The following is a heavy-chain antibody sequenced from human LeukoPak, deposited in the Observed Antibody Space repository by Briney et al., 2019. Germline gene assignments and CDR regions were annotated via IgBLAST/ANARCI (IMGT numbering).Heavy chain of an antibody. Sequence: SETLSLTCSVSDGSITSFYWSWIRQPAGKGLEWIGRIYTSGSTNYNPSLKSRVTMSVDTSKNQFSLKLSSVTAADTAVYYCATGLYGSGSYSYWGQGTLVTVSS. D-gene: IGHD3-10*01. CDR1: DGSITSFY. CDR2: IYTSGST. J-gene: IGHJ4*02. CDR3: ATGLYGSGSYSY. V-gene: IGHV4-4*07.